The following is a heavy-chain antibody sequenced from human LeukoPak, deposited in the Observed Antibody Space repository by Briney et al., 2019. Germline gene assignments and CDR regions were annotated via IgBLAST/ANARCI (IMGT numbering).Heavy chain of an antibody. Sequence: GGSLRLSCAGSGLTFSSYSMNWVRQAPGKGLEWVSSITSSSSYIYYADSVKGRFTISRDNAKKSVYLQMNSLRAEDTAVYYCARGSTYSSGWYTGFDYWGQGTLVTVSS. CDR3: ARGSTYSSGWYTGFDY. J-gene: IGHJ4*02. CDR2: ITSSSSYI. CDR1: GLTFSSYS. V-gene: IGHV3-21*01. D-gene: IGHD6-19*01.